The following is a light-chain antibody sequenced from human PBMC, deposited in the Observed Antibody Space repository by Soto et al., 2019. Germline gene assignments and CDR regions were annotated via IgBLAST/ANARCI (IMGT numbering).Light chain of an antibody. J-gene: IGKJ1*01. V-gene: IGKV3-11*01. CDR1: QSISGA. CDR2: GAS. Sequence: EVVVTQSPATLSGSPGGRATLSCRASQSISGAVAWYHQRPGQAPRLLISGASQRATGFPARFRGSGSGTDFSRSTISRVPSEVAVVYCQQRNDRRPWTFGQGTKVDIK. CDR3: QQRNDRRPWT.